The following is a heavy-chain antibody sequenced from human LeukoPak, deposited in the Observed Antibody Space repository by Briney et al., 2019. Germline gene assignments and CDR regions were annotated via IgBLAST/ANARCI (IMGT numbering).Heavy chain of an antibody. CDR3: ARASRYCSSTSCWYWFDP. Sequence: GGSLRLSCAASGFTFSSYAMHWVRQAPGKGLEWVAVMSYDGSNKYYADSVKGRFTISRDNSKNTLYLQMNSLRAEDTAVYYCARASRYCSSTSCWYWFDPWGQGTLVTVSS. CDR2: MSYDGSNK. V-gene: IGHV3-30*04. CDR1: GFTFSSYA. D-gene: IGHD2-2*01. J-gene: IGHJ5*02.